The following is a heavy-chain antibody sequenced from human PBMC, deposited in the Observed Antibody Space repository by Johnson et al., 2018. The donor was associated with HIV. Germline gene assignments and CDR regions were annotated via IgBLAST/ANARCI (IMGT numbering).Heavy chain of an antibody. CDR1: GFTVGSIY. Sequence: MQLVESGGGLVQPGGSLRLSCAVSGFTVGSIYMSWVRQAPGKGLEWVSLIYSGGSSYYADSVKGRFTISRDNSKNTLYLQMNSLRVEDTAVYYCAKGADYADYEGAFDIWGQGTMVTVSS. D-gene: IGHD4-17*01. CDR3: AKGADYADYEGAFDI. V-gene: IGHV3-66*01. J-gene: IGHJ3*02. CDR2: IYSGGSS.